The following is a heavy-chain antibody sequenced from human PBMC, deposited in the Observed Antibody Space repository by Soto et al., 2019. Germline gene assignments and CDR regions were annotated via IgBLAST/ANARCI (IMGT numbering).Heavy chain of an antibody. CDR1: GGSVTNSSYY. CDR3: VSQRTTVPTQAYCDY. J-gene: IGHJ4*02. CDR2: VYYRGRS. D-gene: IGHD4-17*01. Sequence: SETLSLTCTVSGGSVTNSSYYWGWIRQSPGKGLEWIGSVYYRGRSYSKSSVKSRVTISVDTSKNRFSLSLNSVTASDTAVYFCVSQRTTVPTQAYCDYWGPGALVTVS. V-gene: IGHV4-39*01.